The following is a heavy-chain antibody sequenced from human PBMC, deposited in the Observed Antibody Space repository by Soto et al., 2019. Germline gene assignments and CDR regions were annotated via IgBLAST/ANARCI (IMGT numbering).Heavy chain of an antibody. CDR1: GGSFSGYY. CDR2: INHSGST. Sequence: QVQLQQWGAGLLKPSETLSLTCAVYGGSFSGYYWSWIRQPPGKGLEWIGEINHSGSTNYNPSLKSRVTISVDTSKNQFSLKLSSVTAADTAVYYCARGLLGYRRIRWQLGYFDYWGQGTLVTVSS. D-gene: IGHD6-6*01. CDR3: ARGLLGYRRIRWQLGYFDY. J-gene: IGHJ4*02. V-gene: IGHV4-34*01.